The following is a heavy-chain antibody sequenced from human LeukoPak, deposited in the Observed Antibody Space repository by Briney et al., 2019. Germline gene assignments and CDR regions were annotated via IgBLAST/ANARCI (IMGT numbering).Heavy chain of an antibody. J-gene: IGHJ4*01. CDR3: ARQGFDSGFDY. V-gene: IGHV3-66*04. CDR1: GFSFRRYY. D-gene: IGHD2-21*01. CDR2: LFSGGDT. Sequence: TGGSLRLSCAASGFSFRRYYMSWVRQAPGKGLQWVSVLFSGGDTYYADSVKDRFSISRDSSRETLFLQMNSLRANYTAVYYCARQGFDSGFDYWGHGTMVTVSS.